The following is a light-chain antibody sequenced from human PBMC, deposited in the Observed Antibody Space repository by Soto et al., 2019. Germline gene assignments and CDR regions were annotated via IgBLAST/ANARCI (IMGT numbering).Light chain of an antibody. Sequence: DIVMTQSPDSLAVSLGERATINCKSSQIVLYSSTNNYYLAWYQQRPGQPPKLLIYWASTRESGFPDRFSGSGSGTDFTLTITSLQAEDVAVYYCQQYESTPPTFGQGTKLEIK. CDR1: QIVLYSSTNNYY. CDR3: QQYESTPPT. V-gene: IGKV4-1*01. J-gene: IGKJ2*01. CDR2: WAS.